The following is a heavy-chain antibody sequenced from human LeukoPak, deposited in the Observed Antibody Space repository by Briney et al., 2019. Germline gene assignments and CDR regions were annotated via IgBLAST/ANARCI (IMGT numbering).Heavy chain of an antibody. CDR2: IYYSGST. Sequence: PSETLSLTCTVSGGSISSYYWSWIRQPPGKGLEWIGYIYYSGSTNYNPSLKSRVTISVDTSKNQFSLKLSSVTAADTAVYYCARSPPSECSGGSCYSDYWGQGTLVTVSS. J-gene: IGHJ4*02. CDR3: ARSPPSECSGGSCYSDY. CDR1: GGSISSYY. V-gene: IGHV4-59*01. D-gene: IGHD2-15*01.